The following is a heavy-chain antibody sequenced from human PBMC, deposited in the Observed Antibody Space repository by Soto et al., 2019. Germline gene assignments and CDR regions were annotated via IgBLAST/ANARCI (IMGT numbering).Heavy chain of an antibody. CDR2: IYHSGST. CDR1: GYSISSGYY. V-gene: IGHV4-38-2*01. D-gene: IGHD6-13*01. J-gene: IGHJ5*02. CDR3: ARGIAAAGDNWFDP. Sequence: SETLSLTCAVSGYSISSGYYWGWIRQPPGKGLEWIGSIYHSGSTYYNPSLKSRVTISVDTSKNQFSLKLSSVTAADTAVYYCARGIAAAGDNWFDPWGQGTLVTVSS.